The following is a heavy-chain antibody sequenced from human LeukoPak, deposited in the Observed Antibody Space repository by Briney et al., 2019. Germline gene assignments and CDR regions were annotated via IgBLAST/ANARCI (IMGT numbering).Heavy chain of an antibody. CDR1: GGSISSSSYY. CDR3: ASNVPFYDILTVSSYYFDY. Sequence: PSETLSLTCTVSGGSISSSSYYWGWIRQPPGKGLEWIGSIYYSGSTFHNPSLKSRVTVSVDTSKNQFSLRLSSVTAADTAVYYCASNVPFYDILTVSSYYFDYWGQGTLVTVSS. V-gene: IGHV4-39*01. CDR2: IYYSGST. J-gene: IGHJ4*02. D-gene: IGHD3-9*01.